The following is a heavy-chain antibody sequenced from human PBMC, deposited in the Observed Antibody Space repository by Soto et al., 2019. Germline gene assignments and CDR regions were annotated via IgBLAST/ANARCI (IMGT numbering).Heavy chain of an antibody. Sequence: SETLSLTCTVSGGSISSSSYYWGWIRQPPGKGLEWIGSLYYSDYTDSNPSLRSRVTISVDTSKNQFSLKLTSVTAADTAVYYCARHLYYDISPGYLRPYHYYGMDVWGQGTTVTVS. CDR3: ARHLYYDISPGYLRPYHYYGMDV. V-gene: IGHV4-39*01. D-gene: IGHD3-9*01. J-gene: IGHJ6*02. CDR1: GGSISSSSYY. CDR2: LYYSDYT.